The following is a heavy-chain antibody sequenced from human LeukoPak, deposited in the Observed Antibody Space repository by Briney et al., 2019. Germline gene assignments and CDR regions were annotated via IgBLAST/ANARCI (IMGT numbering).Heavy chain of an antibody. CDR3: ARGGCSGGSCYWNQH. CDR1: GFTFSSYA. Sequence: GGSLRLSCAASGFTFSSYAMHWVRQAPGKGLEYVSAISSNGGSTYYANSVKGRFTISRDNSKNTLYLQMGSLRAEDMAVYYCARGGCSGGSCYWNQHWGQGTLVTVSS. J-gene: IGHJ1*01. CDR2: ISSNGGST. D-gene: IGHD2-15*01. V-gene: IGHV3-64*01.